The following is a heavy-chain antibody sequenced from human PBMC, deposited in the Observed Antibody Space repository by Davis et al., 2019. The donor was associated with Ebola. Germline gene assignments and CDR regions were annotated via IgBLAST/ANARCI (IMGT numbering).Heavy chain of an antibody. J-gene: IGHJ5*02. CDR3: AKGSSFGYGGGWFDP. CDR1: GFTFSSYW. CDR2: INSDGSST. Sequence: GESLKISCAASGFTFSSYWMHWVRQAPGKGLVWVSRINSDGSSTSYADSVKGRFTISRDNSKNTLYLQMNSLRAEDTAFYYCAKGSSFGYGGGWFDPWGQGTLVTVSS. V-gene: IGHV3-74*01. D-gene: IGHD5-12*01.